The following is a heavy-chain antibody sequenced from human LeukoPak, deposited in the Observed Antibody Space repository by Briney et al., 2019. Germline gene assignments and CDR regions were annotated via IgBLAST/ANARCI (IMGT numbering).Heavy chain of an antibody. CDR1: GGSISYHS. D-gene: IGHD3-3*01. V-gene: IGHV4-59*11. CDR2: IYDNGNT. CDR3: ARDRDFWSGSRYYYYMDV. J-gene: IGHJ6*03. Sequence: SETLSLTCTVSGGSISYHSWSWIRQTPVKGLEWIANIYDNGNTDYSPSLQSRVTISTDTSETQFSLRLKSVTAADTAVYYCARDRDFWSGSRYYYYMDVWGKGTTVTVSS.